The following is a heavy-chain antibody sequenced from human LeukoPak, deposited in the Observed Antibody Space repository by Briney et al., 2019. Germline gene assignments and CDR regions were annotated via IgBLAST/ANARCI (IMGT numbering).Heavy chain of an antibody. CDR2: IYYSGTT. J-gene: IGHJ5*02. V-gene: IGHV4-59*11. Sequence: SETLSLTCTVSGDSISSQYWSWIRQTPGKGLEWIGYIYYSGTTTYNPSLESRVSMSADTSRNQHSLKLSSVTAADAAVYYCARLRFSSGPLLDLWGQGTQVTVSS. D-gene: IGHD3-22*01. CDR3: ARLRFSSGPLLDL. CDR1: GDSISSQY.